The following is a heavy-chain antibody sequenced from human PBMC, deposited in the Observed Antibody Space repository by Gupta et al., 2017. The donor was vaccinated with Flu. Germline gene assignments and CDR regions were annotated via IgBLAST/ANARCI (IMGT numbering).Heavy chain of an antibody. CDR1: GFPSSSHA. D-gene: IGHD4-17*01. J-gene: IGHJ6*02. Sequence: EVQLLESGGGLVHTGGSMRLSCTASGFPSSSHAMSWVRQAPGKGLEWLSAINGRGGSNDYADSVKGRFTSSRDNSKNTLSLKMDSLRDEDTALYFCARDSGDAYYDGLHIWGHGTTVTVSS. CDR3: ARDSGDAYYDGLHI. V-gene: IGHV3-23*01. CDR2: INGRGGSN.